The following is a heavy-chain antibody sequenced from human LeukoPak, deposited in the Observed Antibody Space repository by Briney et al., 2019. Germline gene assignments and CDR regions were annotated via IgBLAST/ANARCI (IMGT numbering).Heavy chain of an antibody. CDR3: ARGYSSGYHGGFDD. V-gene: IGHV1-69*04. D-gene: IGHD3-22*01. CDR2: IIPILGIA. J-gene: IGHJ4*02. Sequence: SLKASCKASGVTLSSYAISSVRQAPGQGLEWMGRIIPILGIANYAQKFQGRVTITADKSTSTAYMGLSSVRSEDTAVYYCARGYSSGYHGGFDDWGQGSLVTVSS. CDR1: GVTLSSYA.